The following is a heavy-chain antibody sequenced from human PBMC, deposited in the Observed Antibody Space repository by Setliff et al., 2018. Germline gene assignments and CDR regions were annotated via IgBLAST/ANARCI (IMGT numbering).Heavy chain of an antibody. CDR3: ARTGTYRYFDS. CDR1: NFSLTSGFF. Sequence: PSETLSLTCTVSNFSLTSGFFWAWVRQPPGKGLAWSGYMYYSGDTNYNPALKSRVTISVDTSKNQFSLELRSVTAAETGVYYCARTGTYRYFDSWGQGTLVTVSS. D-gene: IGHD1-1*01. J-gene: IGHJ4*02. CDR2: MYYSGDT. V-gene: IGHV4-38-2*02.